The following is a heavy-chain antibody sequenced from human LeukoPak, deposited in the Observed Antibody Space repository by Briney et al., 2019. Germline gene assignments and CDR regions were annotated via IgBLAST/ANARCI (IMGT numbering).Heavy chain of an antibody. Sequence: PSETLSLTCTVSGGSISSYYWSWIRQPPGKGLDWIGYIYYSGSTNYNPSLKSRVTISVDTSKNQFSLKLSSVTAADTAVYYCARHHTIYGDYEGYFDYWGQGTLVTVSS. CDR2: IYYSGST. D-gene: IGHD4-17*01. CDR1: GGSISSYY. CDR3: ARHHTIYGDYEGYFDY. J-gene: IGHJ4*02. V-gene: IGHV4-59*08.